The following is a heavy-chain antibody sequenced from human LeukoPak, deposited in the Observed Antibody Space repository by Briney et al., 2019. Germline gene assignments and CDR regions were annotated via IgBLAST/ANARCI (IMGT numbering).Heavy chain of an antibody. D-gene: IGHD3-10*01. CDR2: INEDGRST. J-gene: IGHJ4*02. CDR3: TTDTFGARDS. CDR1: GYTFSRYW. V-gene: IGHV3-74*01. Sequence: GGSLRLSCAASGYTFSRYWMHWVRQGPGKGLVWVSRINEDGRSTSYAGSVRGRFTISRDNAKNTLYLQMNSLRAEDAAVYYCTTDTFGARDSWGQGTLVTVSS.